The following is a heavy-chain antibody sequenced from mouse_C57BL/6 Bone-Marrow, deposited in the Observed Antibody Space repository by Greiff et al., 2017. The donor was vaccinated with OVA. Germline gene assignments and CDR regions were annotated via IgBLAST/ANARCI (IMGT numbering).Heavy chain of an antibody. CDR1: GYIFTDYY. CDR3: ATLYYDYDEGYFDY. Sequence: VQLQQSGPELVKPGASVKMSCKASGYIFTDYYMHWVKQSHGKSLEWIGYIYPNNGGNGYNQKFKGKATLTVDKSSSTAYMELRSLTSADSAVYYGATLYYDYDEGYFDYWGQGTTLTVSS. CDR2: IYPNNGGN. J-gene: IGHJ2*01. D-gene: IGHD2-4*01. V-gene: IGHV1-34*01.